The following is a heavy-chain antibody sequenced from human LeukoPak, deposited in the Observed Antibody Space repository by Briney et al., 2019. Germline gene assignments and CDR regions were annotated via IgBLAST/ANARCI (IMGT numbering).Heavy chain of an antibody. D-gene: IGHD6-13*01. CDR2: ISWNRGSI. CDR1: GFTFDEYA. J-gene: IGHJ6*02. V-gene: IGHV3-9*01. CDR3: AKALIAAAGRYYYGMDV. Sequence: GGALRLSCAASGFTFDEYAMHWVRQAPGKGLEWVSGISWNRGSIVYADSVKGRFTISRDNAKNSLYLQMNSLRAEDTALYYCAKALIAAAGRYYYGMDVWGQGTTVTVSS.